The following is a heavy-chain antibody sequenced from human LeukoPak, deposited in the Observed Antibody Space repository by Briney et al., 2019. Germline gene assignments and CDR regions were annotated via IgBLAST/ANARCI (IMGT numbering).Heavy chain of an antibody. D-gene: IGHD3-16*02. V-gene: IGHV3-23*01. CDR2: ISGSGGST. CDR3: AKEGRSSHFYYGMDV. CDR1: GFTFSSYA. Sequence: GGSLRLSCAASGFTFSSYAMSWVRQAPGKGLEWVSAISGSGGSTYYADSVKGRFTISRDNSKNTLYLQMNSLRAEDKAVYYCAKEGRSSHFYYGMDVWGQGTTVTVSS. J-gene: IGHJ6*02.